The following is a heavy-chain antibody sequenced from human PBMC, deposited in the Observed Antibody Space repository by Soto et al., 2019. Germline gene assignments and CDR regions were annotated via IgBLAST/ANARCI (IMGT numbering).Heavy chain of an antibody. CDR1: GGSISSGDYY. Sequence: SETLSLTCTVSGGSISSGDYYWSWIRQPPGKGLEWIWYIYYSGSTYYNPSLKSRVTISVDTSKNQFSLKLSSVTAADTAVYYCARDYSSEARGWFDPWGQGTLGTVSS. CDR3: ARDYSSEARGWFDP. CDR2: IYYSGST. D-gene: IGHD2-21*01. V-gene: IGHV4-30-4*01. J-gene: IGHJ5*02.